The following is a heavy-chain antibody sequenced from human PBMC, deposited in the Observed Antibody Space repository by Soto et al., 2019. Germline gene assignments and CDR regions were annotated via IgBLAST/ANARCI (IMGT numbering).Heavy chain of an antibody. Sequence: SETLSLTCTVSGGSISSHYWSWIRQPPGKRLEWIGYVHNSGSTNYNPSLKSRVTISVDTSKNQFSLKLSSVTAADTAVYYCASRYGSFFDYWAQGTLVPVSS. CDR1: GGSISSHY. D-gene: IGHD4-17*01. V-gene: IGHV4-59*08. CDR3: ASRYGSFFDY. CDR2: VHNSGST. J-gene: IGHJ4*02.